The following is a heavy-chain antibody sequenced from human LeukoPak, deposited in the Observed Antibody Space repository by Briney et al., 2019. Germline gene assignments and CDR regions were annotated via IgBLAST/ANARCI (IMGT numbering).Heavy chain of an antibody. D-gene: IGHD2-2*01. CDR2: INPSGGST. Sequence: ASVKVSCKASGYTFTSYYMHWVRPAPGQGLEWMGIINPSGGSTSYAQKFQGRVTMTRDTSTSTVYMELSSLRSEDTAVYYCARDSPVVPAAIFYYYYGMDVWGQGTTVTVSS. J-gene: IGHJ6*02. CDR1: GYTFTSYY. V-gene: IGHV1-46*01. CDR3: ARDSPVVPAAIFYYYYGMDV.